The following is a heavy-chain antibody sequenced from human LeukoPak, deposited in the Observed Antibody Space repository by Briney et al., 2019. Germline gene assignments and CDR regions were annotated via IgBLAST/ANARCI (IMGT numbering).Heavy chain of an antibody. Sequence: PGRSLRLSCAASGFTFSSYGMHWVRQAPGKGLEWVAVIWYDGSNKYYADSVKGRFTISRDNSKNTLYLQMNSLRAEDTAVYYCARAAPYHYDSSGYSAFDSWGQGTMVTVSA. CDR3: ARAAPYHYDSSGYSAFDS. D-gene: IGHD3-22*01. CDR2: IWYDGSNK. V-gene: IGHV3-33*01. J-gene: IGHJ3*02. CDR1: GFTFSSYG.